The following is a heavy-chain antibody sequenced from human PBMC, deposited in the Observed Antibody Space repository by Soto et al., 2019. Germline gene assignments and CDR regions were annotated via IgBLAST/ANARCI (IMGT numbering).Heavy chain of an antibody. J-gene: IGHJ6*02. Sequence: EVQLLESGGGLVQPGGSLRLSCAASGFTFSSYAMSWVRQAPGKGLEWVSAISGSGGSTYYADSVKGRFTISRDNSKNTLDLQMNSLRAEDTAVYYCAKDAIDVTNQIPAAQYYYYGMDVWGQGTTVTVSS. CDR3: AKDAIDVTNQIPAAQYYYYGMDV. V-gene: IGHV3-23*01. CDR2: ISGSGGST. D-gene: IGHD2-2*01. CDR1: GFTFSSYA.